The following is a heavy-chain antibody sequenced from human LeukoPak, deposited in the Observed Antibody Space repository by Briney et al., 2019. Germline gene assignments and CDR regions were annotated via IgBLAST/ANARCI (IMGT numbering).Heavy chain of an antibody. CDR3: ARDADDIVVVVAATHVGFDP. V-gene: IGHV7-4-1*02. D-gene: IGHD2-15*01. Sequence: ASVKVSCKASGYTFTSYAMNWVRQAPGQGLEWMGWINTNTGNPTYAQGFTGRFVFSLDTSVSTAYLQISSLKAEDTAVYYCARDADDIVVVVAATHVGFDPWGQGTLVTVSS. J-gene: IGHJ5*02. CDR2: INTNTGNP. CDR1: GYTFTSYA.